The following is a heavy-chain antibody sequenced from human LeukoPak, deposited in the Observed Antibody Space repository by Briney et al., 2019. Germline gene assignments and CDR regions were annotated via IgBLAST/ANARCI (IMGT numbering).Heavy chain of an antibody. D-gene: IGHD3-3*01. Sequence: SETLSLTCAVYGGSFSGYYWSWIRQPPGKGLEWIGEINHSGSTNYNPSLKSRVTISVDTSKNQFSLKLSSVTAADTAVYYCARPGDFWSGYYTYWGQGTLVTVSS. CDR1: GGSFSGYY. V-gene: IGHV4-34*01. CDR3: ARPGDFWSGYYTY. J-gene: IGHJ4*02. CDR2: INHSGST.